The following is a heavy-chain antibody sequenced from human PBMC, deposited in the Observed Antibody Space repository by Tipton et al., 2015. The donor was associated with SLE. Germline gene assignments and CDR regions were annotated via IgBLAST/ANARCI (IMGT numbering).Heavy chain of an antibody. D-gene: IGHD6-6*01. J-gene: IGHJ4*02. CDR2: ISYDGTNK. V-gene: IGHV3-30-3*01. CDR3: GRGWVAARGRIDY. CDR1: GFTFRSYA. Sequence: SLRLSCAASGFTFRSYAMHWVRQAPGKGLEWVAVISYDGTNKYYTDSVKGRFTISKDNSKNTLYLQMNSLRADDTAVYYCGRGWVAARGRIDYWGQRTLVTVS.